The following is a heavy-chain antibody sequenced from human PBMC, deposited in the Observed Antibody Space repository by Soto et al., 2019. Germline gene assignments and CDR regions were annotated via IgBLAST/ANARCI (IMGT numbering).Heavy chain of an antibody. CDR1: GFTFSRYG. J-gene: IGHJ4*02. D-gene: IGHD6-13*01. Sequence: GGSLRRSCAASGFTFSRYGIHWVRQAPGKGLEWVAVISYDGSNKYYADSVKGRFTISRDNSKNTLYLQMNSLRAEDTAVYYCAKSHIPLAAAGTPLDYWGQGTLVTVSS. CDR3: AKSHIPLAAAGTPLDY. CDR2: ISYDGSNK. V-gene: IGHV3-30*18.